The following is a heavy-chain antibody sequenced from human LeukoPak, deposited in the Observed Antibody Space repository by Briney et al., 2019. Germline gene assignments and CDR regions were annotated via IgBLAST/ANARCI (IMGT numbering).Heavy chain of an antibody. CDR3: ARPLSEMTASLDFDL. V-gene: IGHV1-46*01. D-gene: IGHD1-26*01. CDR1: GYTFTNYH. Sequence: EASVKVSCKASGYTFTNYHMHWVRQAPGQGLEWMGIINPYSSFTTYAQKFQGRVTMTRDTSTSTVYMELSSLRSEDTAVYYCARPLSEMTASLDFDLWGRGSLVTVPS. CDR2: INPYSSFT. J-gene: IGHJ2*01.